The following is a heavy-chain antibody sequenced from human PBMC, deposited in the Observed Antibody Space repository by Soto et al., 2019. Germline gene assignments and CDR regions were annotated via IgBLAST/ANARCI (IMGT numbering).Heavy chain of an antibody. Sequence: QVQLVESGGGVVQPGRSLRLSCAASGFTFSSYGMHWVRQAPGKGLEWVAVISYDGSNKYYADSVKGRFTISRDNSKNTLYLQMNSLRAEDTAVYYCAKEFRESSGWYYWSVPGYGMDVW. J-gene: IGHJ6*01. CDR2: ISYDGSNK. D-gene: IGHD6-19*01. CDR3: AKEFRESSGWYYWSVPGYGMDV. V-gene: IGHV3-30*18. CDR1: GFTFSSYG.